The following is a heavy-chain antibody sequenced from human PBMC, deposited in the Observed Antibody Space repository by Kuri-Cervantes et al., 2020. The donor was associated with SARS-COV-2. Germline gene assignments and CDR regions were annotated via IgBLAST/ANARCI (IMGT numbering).Heavy chain of an antibody. CDR1: GFTFSSYS. J-gene: IGHJ2*01. D-gene: IGHD6-19*01. V-gene: IGHV3-21*04. Sequence: GGSLRLSCAASGFTFSSYSMNWVRQAPGKGLEWVSSISSSSSYIYYADSVKGRFTISRDNAKNSLYLQMNSLRAEDTAVYYCAKVEQWLDWYFDLWGRGTLVTVSS. CDR2: ISSSSSYI. CDR3: AKVEQWLDWYFDL.